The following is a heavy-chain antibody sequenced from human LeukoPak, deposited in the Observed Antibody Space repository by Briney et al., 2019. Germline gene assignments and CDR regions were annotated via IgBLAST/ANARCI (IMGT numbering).Heavy chain of an antibody. J-gene: IGHJ6*04. V-gene: IGHV3-7*01. CDR2: INPDGSEK. Sequence: GGSLRLSCAASGFTFTTYWLGWVRQPPGNGLEWVANINPDGSEKYSVDSVTGRFTISRDNAENTVFLQMNSLRAEDSAVYYCARDLAAWDVWGKGTTVTVSS. CDR3: ARDLAAWDV. CDR1: GFTFTTYW.